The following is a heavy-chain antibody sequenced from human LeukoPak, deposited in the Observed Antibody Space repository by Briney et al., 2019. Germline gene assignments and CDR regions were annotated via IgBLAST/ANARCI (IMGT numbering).Heavy chain of an antibody. V-gene: IGHV3-74*01. J-gene: IGHJ3*01. CDR1: GLTFQNTW. CDR2: IINDGITT. Sequence: GGPLRLSCAASGLTFQNTWMHCIRQAPGEGLVWVSRIINDGITTTYADSVKGRFTISRDNAKKTLYLQMNSLRADDTAVYYCAADGEYAFLVWGQGTMVTVSS. CDR3: AADGEYAFLV. D-gene: IGHD2/OR15-2a*01.